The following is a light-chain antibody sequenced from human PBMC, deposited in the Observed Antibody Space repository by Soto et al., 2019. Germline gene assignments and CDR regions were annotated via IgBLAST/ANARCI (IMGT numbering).Light chain of an antibody. CDR3: QHYNSYSEA. Sequence: DIQMTQSPSTLSGSVGDRVTITCRASQTISSWLAWYQQKPGKAPKLLIYKASTLKSGVPSRSSGSGSGTEFTLTISSLQPGDFATYYRQHYNSYSEAFGQGTKVDIK. CDR2: KAS. CDR1: QTISSW. J-gene: IGKJ1*01. V-gene: IGKV1-5*03.